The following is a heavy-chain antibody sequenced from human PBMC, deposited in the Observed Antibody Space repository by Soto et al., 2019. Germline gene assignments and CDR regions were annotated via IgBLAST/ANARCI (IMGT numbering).Heavy chain of an antibody. CDR3: ARDTDTIIYDRPIYSDLGY. CDR1: GYTFTSYG. D-gene: IGHD3-3*01. Sequence: QVQLVQSGAEVKKPGASVKVSCKASGYTFTSYGISWVRQAPGQGLEWMGWISAYNGNTNYAQKLQGRVTMTTDTSTSTAYMELRSLRSDDTAVYYCARDTDTIIYDRPIYSDLGYWGQGTLVTVSS. V-gene: IGHV1-18*04. J-gene: IGHJ4*02. CDR2: ISAYNGNT.